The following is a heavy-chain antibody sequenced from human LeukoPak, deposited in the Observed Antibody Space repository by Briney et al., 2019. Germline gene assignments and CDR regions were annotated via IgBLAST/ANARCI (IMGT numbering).Heavy chain of an antibody. D-gene: IGHD3-10*01. CDR2: IYSGGST. Sequence: GGSLRLSCGASGFTVSSNYMSWVRQAPGKGLEWVSVIYSGGSTYYADSVKGRFTISRDNSKNTLYLQMNSLRAEDTAVYYCARDLASEMVPAYGMDVWGQGTTVTVSS. CDR1: GFTVSSNY. CDR3: ARDLASEMVPAYGMDV. V-gene: IGHV3-66*01. J-gene: IGHJ6*02.